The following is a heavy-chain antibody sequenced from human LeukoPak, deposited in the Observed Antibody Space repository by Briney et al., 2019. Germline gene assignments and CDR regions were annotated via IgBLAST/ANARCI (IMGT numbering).Heavy chain of an antibody. J-gene: IGHJ1*01. V-gene: IGHV4-34*01. CDR3: ARAAHRRPAEYFQH. CDR1: GGSFSGYH. Sequence: SETLSLTCADYGGSFSGYHWSWIRQPPGKGLEWIGEINHSGSTNYNPSLKSRVTISVETSKNQFSLKLSSVTAADTVVYYCARAAHRRPAEYFQHWGQGTLVTVSS. CDR2: INHSGST.